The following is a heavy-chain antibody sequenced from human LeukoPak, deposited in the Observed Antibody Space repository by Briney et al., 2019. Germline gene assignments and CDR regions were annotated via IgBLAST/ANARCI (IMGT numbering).Heavy chain of an antibody. J-gene: IGHJ4*02. CDR2: IRYDGSNK. D-gene: IGHD3-10*01. Sequence: PGGSLRLSCAAPGFTFSSYGMHSVRQAPGKGLEWVAFIRYDGSNKYYADSVNGRFTISRDNSKNTLYLQMNSLRPEDTAVYYCAKDSKRWKTYYYEAGSYYFDYWGQGTRVTVSS. CDR1: GFTFSSYG. CDR3: AKDSKRWKTYYYEAGSYYFDY. V-gene: IGHV3-30*02.